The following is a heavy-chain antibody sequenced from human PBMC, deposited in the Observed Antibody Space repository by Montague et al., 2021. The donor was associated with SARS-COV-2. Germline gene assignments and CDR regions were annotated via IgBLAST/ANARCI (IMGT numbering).Heavy chain of an antibody. CDR2: IYTTGSS. V-gene: IGHV4-4*07. CDR3: ARERSYLYWYFDP. Sequence: SETLSLTCAVSAGSISDYYWSWIRQPPGKGLEWIGQIYTTGSSXXXPSXQGRVTMSVDTSKNQVSLRLMSVTAADTALYYCARERSYLYWYFDPWGRGTLVTVSS. J-gene: IGHJ2*01. CDR1: AGSISDYY.